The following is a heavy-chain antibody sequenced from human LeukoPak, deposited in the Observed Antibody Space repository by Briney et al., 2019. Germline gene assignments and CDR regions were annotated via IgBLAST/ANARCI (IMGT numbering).Heavy chain of an antibody. CDR2: IKKGGSQK. V-gene: IGHV3-7*03. CDR3: TRVFGGYDVSDY. D-gene: IGHD3-3*01. Sequence: GGSLRLSCAASGFTFSSFWMSWVRQAPGKWLEWVANIKKGGSQKYYVDSVEGRFTISRDNAKNSLYLQMDSLRVDDTAVYYCTRVFGGYDVSDYWGQGTLVTVSS. CDR1: GFTFSSFW. J-gene: IGHJ4*02.